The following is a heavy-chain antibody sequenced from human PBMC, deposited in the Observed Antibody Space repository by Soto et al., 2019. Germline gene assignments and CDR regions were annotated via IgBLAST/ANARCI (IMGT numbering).Heavy chain of an antibody. CDR3: ARLGNEYDSGPLFYFKF. J-gene: IGHJ4*02. CDR1: GGSIISHH. V-gene: IGHV4-59*11. Sequence: SETLSLTCTVSGGSIISHHWSWIRQPPGKGLEYIGYIYYTGLTNYNPSVQGRVTISVDTPKNQFSLRLTSVSAADTAVYYCARLGNEYDSGPLFYFKFWGPGTLVTVSP. D-gene: IGHD3-10*01. CDR2: IYYTGLT.